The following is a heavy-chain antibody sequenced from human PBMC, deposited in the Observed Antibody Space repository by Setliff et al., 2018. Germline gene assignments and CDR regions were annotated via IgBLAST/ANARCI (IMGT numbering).Heavy chain of an antibody. D-gene: IGHD2-8*02. J-gene: IGHJ4*02. Sequence: KASETLSLTCTVSGGSFSDYYWSWIRQPPGKGLEWIGEINHSGDTNYNPSLKSRVTISLDTSKNHFSLNLRSVTAADTAVYYCARLSPYNTGPPFDYWGQGTLVTVSS. CDR2: INHSGDT. V-gene: IGHV4-34*01. CDR1: GGSFSDYY. CDR3: ARLSPYNTGPPFDY.